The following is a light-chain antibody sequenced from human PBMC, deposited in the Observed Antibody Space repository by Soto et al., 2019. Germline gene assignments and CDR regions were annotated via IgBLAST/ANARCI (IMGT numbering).Light chain of an antibody. Sequence: QSALTQPASVSGSPGQSITISCTGTSSDVGSYNLVSWYQQHPGKAPKLMIYEGSKRPSGVSNRFSGSKSGKTASLTISGLQAEDEADYYCCSYAGSSTLYVVFGGGTKLTVL. CDR1: SSDVGSYNL. V-gene: IGLV2-23*01. CDR2: EGS. CDR3: CSYAGSSTLYVV. J-gene: IGLJ2*01.